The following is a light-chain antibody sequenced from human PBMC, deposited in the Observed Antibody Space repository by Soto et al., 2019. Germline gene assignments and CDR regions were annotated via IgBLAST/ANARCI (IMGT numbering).Light chain of an antibody. Sequence: DIQMTQSPSTLSASVGDRVTITCRASQSISSWLAWHQQKPGKAPKLLIYKASNLERGVPSRLSGSGSGTEFTLTISSLQPDDFATYYCQQYSTYSWTFGQGTQVEIK. J-gene: IGKJ1*01. V-gene: IGKV1-5*03. CDR3: QQYSTYSWT. CDR1: QSISSW. CDR2: KAS.